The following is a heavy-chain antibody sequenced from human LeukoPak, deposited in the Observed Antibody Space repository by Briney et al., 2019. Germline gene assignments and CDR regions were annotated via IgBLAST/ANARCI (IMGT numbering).Heavy chain of an antibody. CDR1: GYTFTDSY. CDR2: IKPNSGGT. V-gene: IGHV1-2*02. Sequence: ASVKVSCKASGYTFTDSYMHWVRQAPGQNFEWMGWIKPNSGGTHYAQRFKGRVTMTRDTSTSTAYMELSSLRSEDTAVYYCAREEVDIVATDNWFDPWGQGTLVTVSS. CDR3: AREEVDIVATDNWFDP. D-gene: IGHD5-12*01. J-gene: IGHJ5*02.